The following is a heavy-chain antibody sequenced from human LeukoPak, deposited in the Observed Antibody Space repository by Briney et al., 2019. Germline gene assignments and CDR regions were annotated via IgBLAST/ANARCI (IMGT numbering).Heavy chain of an antibody. CDR2: FYSDGRT. CDR1: GFSVSDNY. Sequence: GGSLRLSCAASGFSVSDNYMHWVRQAPGKGLEWVSAFYSDGRTYYADSVRGRFSISRDDSKNTLYLQMNNLRVEDTALYYCAGDCSGGACDSAADAFAMWGPGTMATVSS. V-gene: IGHV3-53*01. J-gene: IGHJ3*02. D-gene: IGHD2-15*01. CDR3: AGDCSGGACDSAADAFAM.